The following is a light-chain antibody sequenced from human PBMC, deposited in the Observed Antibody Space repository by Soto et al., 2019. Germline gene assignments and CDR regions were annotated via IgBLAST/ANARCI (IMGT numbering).Light chain of an antibody. CDR3: TSYTSSTSYV. CDR1: SSDVGGYNR. J-gene: IGLJ1*01. CDR2: EVS. V-gene: IGLV2-14*01. Sequence: QSALTQSASVSGSPGQSITISCTGTSSDVGGYNRVSWYQQHPGKAPKLMIYEVSNRPSGVSNRVSGSKSGNTASLTISGLQAEDEADYYGTSYTSSTSYVFGTGTKVNVL.